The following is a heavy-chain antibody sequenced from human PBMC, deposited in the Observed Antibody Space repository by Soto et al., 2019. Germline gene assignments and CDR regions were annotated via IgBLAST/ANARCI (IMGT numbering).Heavy chain of an antibody. CDR1: GGSVSSGSYY. CDR2: IYYSGST. J-gene: IGHJ4*02. CDR3: ESSSYWVTNYLDH. V-gene: IGHV4-61*01. Sequence: SETLSLTCTVSGGSVSSGSYYWSWIRQPPGKGLEWIGYIYYSGSTNYNPSLKSRVTISVDTSKNQFSLKLSSVTAADTAVYYCESSSYWVTNYLDHWGQGTLVTVSS. D-gene: IGHD2-21*01.